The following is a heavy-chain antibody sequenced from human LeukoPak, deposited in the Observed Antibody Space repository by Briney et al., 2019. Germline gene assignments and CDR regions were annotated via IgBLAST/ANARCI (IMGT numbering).Heavy chain of an antibody. Sequence: GGSLRLSCAASGFTFSRYNMNWVRQAPGKGLEWVSSMSSSSSYIYYADSVKGRFTISRDNAKNSLYLQMNSLRAEDTAVYYCVLRAEAANGDFDYWGQGTLVTVSS. CDR3: VLRAEAANGDFDY. V-gene: IGHV3-21*01. D-gene: IGHD6-19*01. J-gene: IGHJ4*02. CDR1: GFTFSRYN. CDR2: MSSSSSYI.